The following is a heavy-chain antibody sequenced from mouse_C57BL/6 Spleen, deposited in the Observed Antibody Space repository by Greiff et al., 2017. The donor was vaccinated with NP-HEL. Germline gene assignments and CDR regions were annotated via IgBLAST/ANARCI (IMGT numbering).Heavy chain of an antibody. J-gene: IGHJ4*01. CDR1: GYSITSGYD. CDR3: AREGYTYAMDY. V-gene: IGHV3-1*01. CDR2: ISYSGST. D-gene: IGHD2-2*01. Sequence: EVKLVESGPGMVKPSQSLSLTCTVTGYSITSGYDWHWIRHFPGNKLEWMGYISYSGSTNYNPSLKSRISITHDTSKNHFFLKLNSVTTEDTATYYCAREGYTYAMDYWGQGTSVTVSS.